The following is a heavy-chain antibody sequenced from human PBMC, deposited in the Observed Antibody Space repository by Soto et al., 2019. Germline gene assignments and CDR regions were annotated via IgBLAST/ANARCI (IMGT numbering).Heavy chain of an antibody. CDR1: GGSISSSSYY. CDR3: AIYDFWSGLGYYYYGMDV. CDR2: IYYSGST. V-gene: IGHV4-39*01. J-gene: IGHJ6*02. Sequence: SETLSLTCTVSGGSISSSSYYWGWIRQPPGKGLEWIGSIYYSGSTYYNPSLKSRVTISVDTSKNQFSLKLSSVTAADTAVYYCAIYDFWSGLGYYYYGMDVWGQGTTVTV. D-gene: IGHD3-3*01.